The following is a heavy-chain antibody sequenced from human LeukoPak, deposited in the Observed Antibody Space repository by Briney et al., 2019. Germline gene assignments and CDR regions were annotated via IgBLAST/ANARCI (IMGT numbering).Heavy chain of an antibody. Sequence: PGGSLRLSCAASGFTFSGSAMHWVRQASGKGLEWVGRIRSKANSYATAYAASVKGRFTISRDDSENTAYLHMNSLKTEDTAVYYCTRYDGGEFDYWGQGTLVTVSS. CDR2: IRSKANSYAT. J-gene: IGHJ4*02. CDR3: TRYDGGEFDY. V-gene: IGHV3-73*01. D-gene: IGHD3-16*01. CDR1: GFTFSGSA.